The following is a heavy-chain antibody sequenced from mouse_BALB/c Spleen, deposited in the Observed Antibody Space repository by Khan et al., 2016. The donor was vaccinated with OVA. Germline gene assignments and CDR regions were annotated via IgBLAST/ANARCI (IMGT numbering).Heavy chain of an antibody. Sequence: VQLKQSGPELLKPGASVKMSCKASGYTFTSYVMHGVKQKPGQGLEWSGYIYPFNDDSKYSEKFKGKATLTSDTSSNKAYMELSSLTSADSAVYCCAAHGSTSTWFAYWGQGTLVTVSA. CDR3: AAHGSTSTWFAY. CDR1: GYTFTSYV. J-gene: IGHJ3*01. V-gene: IGHV1S136*01. CDR2: IYPFNDDS. D-gene: IGHD1-1*01.